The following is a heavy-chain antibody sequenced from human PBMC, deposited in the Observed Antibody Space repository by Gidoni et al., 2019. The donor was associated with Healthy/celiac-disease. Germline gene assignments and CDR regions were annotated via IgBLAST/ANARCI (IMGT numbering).Heavy chain of an antibody. CDR3: ARGGLGYSSSDY. CDR2: INHSGST. CDR1: GGSFSGYY. Sequence: QVQLQQWGAGLLKPSETLSLTCAVYGGSFSGYYWSWIRQPPGKGLEWIGEINHSGSTNYNPSLKSRVTISVDTSKNQFSLKLSSVTAADTAAYYCARGGLGYSSSDYWGQGTLVTVSS. J-gene: IGHJ4*02. D-gene: IGHD6-13*01. V-gene: IGHV4-34*01.